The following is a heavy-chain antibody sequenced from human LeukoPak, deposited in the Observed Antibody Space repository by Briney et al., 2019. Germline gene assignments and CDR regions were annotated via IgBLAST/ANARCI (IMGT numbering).Heavy chain of an antibody. CDR2: IKQDGSEK. D-gene: IGHD2-2*01. J-gene: IGHJ4*02. CDR3: ARMYQSFDY. V-gene: IGHV3-7*01. CDR1: GFIFSSYW. Sequence: GGSLRLSCAASGFIFSSYWMSWVRQAPGKGLEWVANIKQDGSEKYYVDSVKGRFTISRDNAKNSLYLQMNSLRAEDTAVYYCARMYQSFDYWGQGTLVTVSS.